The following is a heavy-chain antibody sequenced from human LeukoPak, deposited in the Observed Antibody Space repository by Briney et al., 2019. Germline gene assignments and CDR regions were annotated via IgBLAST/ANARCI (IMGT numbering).Heavy chain of an antibody. D-gene: IGHD3-9*01. CDR1: GFIFSDYW. V-gene: IGHV3-7*01. Sequence: GGSLRLSCAASGFIFSDYWMGWVRQAPGKGLEWVANIKPDGSENYHVESVKGRFAFSRDNAKKSLYLQMDSLRVEDTAIYYCARDLRNLGIDYWGQGTLVTVSS. CDR3: ARDLRNLGIDY. CDR2: IKPDGSEN. J-gene: IGHJ4*02.